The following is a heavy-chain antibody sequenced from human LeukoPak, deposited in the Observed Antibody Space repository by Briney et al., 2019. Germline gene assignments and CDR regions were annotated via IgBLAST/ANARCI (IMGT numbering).Heavy chain of an antibody. CDR1: GFTFSSYA. J-gene: IGHJ4*02. V-gene: IGHV3-23*01. D-gene: IGHD3-22*01. CDR2: ISGSGGST. Sequence: GGSLRLSCAASGFTFSSYAMSWVRQAPGKGLEWVPAISGSGGSTYYADSVKGRFTISRDNSKNTLYLQMNSLRAEDTAVYYCAKDLPTYYYDSSGGEHGYWGQGTLVTVSS. CDR3: AKDLPTYYYDSSGGEHGY.